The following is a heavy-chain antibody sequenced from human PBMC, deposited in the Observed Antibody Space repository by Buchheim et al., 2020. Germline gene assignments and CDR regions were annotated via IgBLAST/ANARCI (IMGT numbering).Heavy chain of an antibody. CDR2: FYYSGTT. V-gene: IGHV4-39*01. CDR3: AGGGDWPGRYDFDY. D-gene: IGHD2-21*02. Sequence: QLQLQESGPGLVKPSETLSLTCAVSGGSITSDSYYWGWIRQPPGKGLEWIGSFYYSGTTSYSPSLKSRVTISADTSQNPFSLKLTSGTAADTAVYYCAGGGDWPGRYDFDYWGKGTL. CDR1: GGSITSDSYY. J-gene: IGHJ4*02.